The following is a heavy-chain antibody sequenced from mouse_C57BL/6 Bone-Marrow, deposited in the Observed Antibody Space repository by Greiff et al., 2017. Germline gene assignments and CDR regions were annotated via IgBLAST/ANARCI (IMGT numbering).Heavy chain of an antibody. J-gene: IGHJ2*01. CDR1: GYTFTDYE. CDR2: IDPETGGT. V-gene: IGHV1-15*01. Sequence: VNVVESGAELVRPGASVTLSCKASGYTFTDYEMHWVKQTPVHGLEWIGAIDPETGGTAYNQKFKGKAILTADKSSSTAYMELRSLTSEDSAVYYCTSFNYYGSSSDYWGQGTTLTVSS. D-gene: IGHD1-1*01. CDR3: TSFNYYGSSSDY.